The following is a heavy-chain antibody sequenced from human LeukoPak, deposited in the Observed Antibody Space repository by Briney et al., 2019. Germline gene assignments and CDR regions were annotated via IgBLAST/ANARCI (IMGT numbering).Heavy chain of an antibody. D-gene: IGHD2-8*01. Sequence: SWVRQAPGKGLEWVGYIYYSGTTNYNPSLKSRVTISVDTSKNQFSLKLSSVTAADTAVYYCARGVLKQAAQMGLWGQGT. V-gene: IGHV4-59*01. CDR3: ARGVLKQAAQMGL. CDR2: IYYSGTT. J-gene: IGHJ4*02.